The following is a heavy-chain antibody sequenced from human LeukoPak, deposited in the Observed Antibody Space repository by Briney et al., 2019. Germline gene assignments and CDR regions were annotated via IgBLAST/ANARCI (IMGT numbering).Heavy chain of an antibody. Sequence: GGSLRLSCAASGFTVSSYYMNWVRQAPGKGLEWVSVIYSGGSTYYTDSVRGRFTISRDNSKNTLYLQINGLRVEDTAVYYCARFHYYGSGSHFWYFDLWGRGTLVTVSS. J-gene: IGHJ2*01. CDR3: ARFHYYGSGSHFWYFDL. CDR1: GFTVSSYY. D-gene: IGHD3-10*01. CDR2: IYSGGST. V-gene: IGHV3-66*01.